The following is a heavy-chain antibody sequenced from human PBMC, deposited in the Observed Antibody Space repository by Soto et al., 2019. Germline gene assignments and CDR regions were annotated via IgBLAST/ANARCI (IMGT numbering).Heavy chain of an antibody. D-gene: IGHD6-6*01. CDR3: ARDAPSIAARDYYYYYGMDV. CDR2: IKQDGSEK. J-gene: IGHJ6*02. Sequence: GGSLRLSCAASGFTFSSYWMGWVRQAPGKGLEWVANIKQDGSEKYYVDSVKGRFTISRDNAKNSLYLQMNSLRAEDTAVYYCARDAPSIAARDYYYYYGMDVWGQGTTVTVSS. V-gene: IGHV3-7*01. CDR1: GFTFSSYW.